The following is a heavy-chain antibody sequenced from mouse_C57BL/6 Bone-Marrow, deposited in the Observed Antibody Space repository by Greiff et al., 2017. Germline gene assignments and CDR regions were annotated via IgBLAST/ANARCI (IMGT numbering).Heavy chain of an antibody. CDR2: IYPGDGDT. CDR3: ARDYYGSSYYFYY. CDR1: GYAFSSSW. D-gene: IGHD1-1*01. V-gene: IGHV1-82*01. J-gene: IGHJ2*01. Sequence: QVQLQQSGPELVKPGASVKISCKASGYAFSSSWMNWVKQRPGKGLEWIGRIYPGDGDTNYNGKFKGKATLTADKSSSTAYMQLSSLTSEDSAVYFCARDYYGSSYYFYYGGQGTTLTVSS.